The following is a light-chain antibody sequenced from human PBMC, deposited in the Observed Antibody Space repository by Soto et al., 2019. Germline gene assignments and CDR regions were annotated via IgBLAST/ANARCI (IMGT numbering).Light chain of an antibody. CDR2: SNS. V-gene: IGLV1-44*01. Sequence: QSVLTQSPSASGTPGQRVTISCSGSGSNIGSNAINWYQQIPGSAPKLLIYSNSQRTSGVPDRFSGSKSGTSASLAISGLQSEDEADYYCAAWDDSVNGVVFGGGTKLTVL. CDR3: AAWDDSVNGVV. CDR1: GSNIGSNA. J-gene: IGLJ2*01.